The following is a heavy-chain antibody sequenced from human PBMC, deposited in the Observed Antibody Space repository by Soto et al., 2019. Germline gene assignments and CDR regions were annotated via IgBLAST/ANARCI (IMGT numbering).Heavy chain of an antibody. J-gene: IGHJ5*01. Sequence: SETLSLTCSASGGSVSSGGFSWGWIRQPPGKGLEGIEFICPSGSPGYNPSLKSRVTISVDRYNNHLSLEYSSVSAADTAVYDCAWGVLAWGPGTLVTVSS. CDR2: ICPSGSP. CDR3: AWGVLA. CDR1: GGSVSSGGFS. V-gene: IGHV4-30-2*01. D-gene: IGHD2-8*01.